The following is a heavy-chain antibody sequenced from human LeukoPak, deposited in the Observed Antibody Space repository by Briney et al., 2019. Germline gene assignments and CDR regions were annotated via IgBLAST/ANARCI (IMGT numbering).Heavy chain of an antibody. Sequence: ASVKVSCKASGGTFSSYAISWVRQAPGQGLEWMGGIIPIFGTANYAQKFQGRVTITADKSTSTAYMELSSLRSDDTAVYYCARGGPYYYDSSGYWFDPWGQGTLVTVTS. J-gene: IGHJ5*02. D-gene: IGHD3-22*01. CDR2: IIPIFGTA. CDR1: GGTFSSYA. CDR3: ARGGPYYYDSSGYWFDP. V-gene: IGHV1-69*06.